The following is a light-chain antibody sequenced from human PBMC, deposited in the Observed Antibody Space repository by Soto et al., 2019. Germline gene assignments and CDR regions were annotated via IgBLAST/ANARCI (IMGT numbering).Light chain of an antibody. Sequence: AIQMTQSPSSLSASVGDRVTITCRASQGIRNDLGWYQQKPGKAPKLLIYAASSSQSGVPSRFSGSGSGTDFTLTSSSLPPEDFATYYCLHDYNYPPTFGGGTKVEIK. CDR3: LHDYNYPPT. J-gene: IGKJ4*01. CDR2: AAS. V-gene: IGKV1-6*01. CDR1: QGIRND.